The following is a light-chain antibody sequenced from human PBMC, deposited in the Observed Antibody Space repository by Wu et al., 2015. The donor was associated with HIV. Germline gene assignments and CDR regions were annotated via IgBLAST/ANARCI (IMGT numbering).Light chain of an antibody. CDR2: GAS. J-gene: IGKJ1*01. Sequence: EVVVTQSPAFLSISPGESATLSCRASQSLTTNLAWYQQRPGQPPRLLIFGASTRATGVPARFTGSGSGTAFTLTISSLQSEDSAVYFCQQYNVWPPWTFGQGTKVEIK. CDR1: QSLTTN. V-gene: IGKV3-15*01. CDR3: QQYNVWPPWT.